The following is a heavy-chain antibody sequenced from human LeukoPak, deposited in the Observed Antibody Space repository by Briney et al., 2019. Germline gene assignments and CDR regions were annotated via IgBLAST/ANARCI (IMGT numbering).Heavy chain of an antibody. J-gene: IGHJ4*02. CDR1: GFTFSSYG. V-gene: IGHV3-30*02. Sequence: PGGSLRLSCVSSGFTFSSYGMHWVRQAPGKGLDWVAFIRYDGTTKNYADSVKGRFTISRDNSKNTLYLQMSSLITEDTAVYYCAKDRGSLFEYWGQGTLVTVSS. CDR2: IRYDGTTK. CDR3: AKDRGSLFEY. D-gene: IGHD6-19*01.